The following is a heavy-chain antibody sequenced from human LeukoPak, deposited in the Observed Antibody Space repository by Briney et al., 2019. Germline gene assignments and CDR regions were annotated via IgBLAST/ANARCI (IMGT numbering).Heavy chain of an antibody. CDR1: DGSISSNC. Sequence: SETLSLTCTVSDGSISSNCWSWIRQPPGKGLEWIGCIYASGTTNYTPSLKGRLTISVDTSNSQFSLTVRSVTAADTAVYYCGGRGFWGQGTLVTVSS. CDR3: GGRGF. J-gene: IGHJ4*02. V-gene: IGHV4-4*09. D-gene: IGHD3-10*01. CDR2: IYASGTT.